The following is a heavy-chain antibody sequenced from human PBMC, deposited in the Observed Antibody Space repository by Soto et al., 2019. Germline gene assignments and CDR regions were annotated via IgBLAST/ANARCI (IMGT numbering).Heavy chain of an antibody. J-gene: IGHJ3*02. D-gene: IGHD2-15*01. V-gene: IGHV1-69*04. CDR3: AREGYCSGGSCYSGGFSAFDI. Sequence: SVKVSCKASGGTFSSYTISWVRQAPGQGLEWMGRIIPILGIANYAQKFQGRVTITADKSTSTAYMELSSLRSEDTAVYYCAREGYCSGGSCYSGGFSAFDIWGQGTMVTVSS. CDR1: GGTFSSYT. CDR2: IIPILGIA.